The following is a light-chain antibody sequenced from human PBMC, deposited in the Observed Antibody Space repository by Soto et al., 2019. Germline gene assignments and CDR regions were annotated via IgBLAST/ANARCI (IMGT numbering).Light chain of an antibody. Sequence: SYELTQPPSVSVAPGQTARITCGGHNIGSKTVHWYQQKPGQAPVVGIYDDSDRPSGIPERFSGSNSGNTATLTISRVEAGDEADYYCQVWDSSGDHLYVCGTGTKLTVL. CDR3: QVWDSSGDHLYV. CDR1: NIGSKT. V-gene: IGLV3-21*02. J-gene: IGLJ1*01. CDR2: DDS.